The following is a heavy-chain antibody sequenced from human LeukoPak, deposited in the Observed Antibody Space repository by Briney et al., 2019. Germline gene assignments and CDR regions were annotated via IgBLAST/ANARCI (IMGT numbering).Heavy chain of an antibody. CDR2: INTNTGNP. CDR1: GYTFTSYA. J-gene: IGHJ4*02. Sequence: ASVKVSCKASGYTFTSYAMNWVRQAPGQGLEWMGWINTNTGNPTYAQGFTGRFVFSLDTSVSTAYLQISSLKAEDTAVYYCARMKWELGSNYFDYWGQGTLVTVSS. D-gene: IGHD1-26*01. CDR3: ARMKWELGSNYFDY. V-gene: IGHV7-4-1*02.